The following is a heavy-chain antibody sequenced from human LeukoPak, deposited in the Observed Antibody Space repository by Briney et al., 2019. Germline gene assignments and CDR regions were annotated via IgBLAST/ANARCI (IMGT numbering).Heavy chain of an antibody. D-gene: IGHD3-10*01. CDR3: AREGTSGGLNWLDP. V-gene: IGHV4-4*07. CDR2: IYTSGST. CDR1: GGSISSYY. Sequence: KPSETLSLTCTVSGGSISSYYWSWIRHPAGKALEWIGRIYTSGSTNYNPSLKSRVTMSVDTSRNQFSLRLSSVNAADTAVYFCAREGTSGGLNWLDPWGQGTLVTVSS. J-gene: IGHJ5*02.